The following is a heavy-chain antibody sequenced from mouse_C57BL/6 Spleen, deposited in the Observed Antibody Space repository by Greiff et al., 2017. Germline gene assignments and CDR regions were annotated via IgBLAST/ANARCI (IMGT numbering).Heavy chain of an antibody. CDR3: ARRDYGNYRGYFDV. D-gene: IGHD2-1*01. CDR1: GYTFTSYW. J-gene: IGHJ1*03. CDR2: IDPSDSYT. Sequence: VQLQQPGAELVMPGASVKLSCKASGYTFTSYWMHWVKQRPGQGLEWIGEIDPSDSYTNYNQKFKGKSPLTVDKSSSTAYMQLSSLTSEDSAVYYCARRDYGNYRGYFDVWGTGTTVTVSS. V-gene: IGHV1-69*01.